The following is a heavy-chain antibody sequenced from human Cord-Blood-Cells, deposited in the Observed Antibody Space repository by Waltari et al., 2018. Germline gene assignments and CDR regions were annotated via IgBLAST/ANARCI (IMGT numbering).Heavy chain of an antibody. V-gene: IGHV1-2*06. J-gene: IGHJ6*02. CDR1: GYTFTGYY. CDR2: INPNSGGT. D-gene: IGHD5-12*01. CDR3: YVDIVAPRGYYYGMDV. Sequence: QVQLVQSGAEVKKPGASVKVSCKASGYTFTGYYMPWVRQAPGQGLEWMGRINPNSGGTNYAQKFQGRVTMTRDTSISTAYMELSRLRSDDTAMYYCYVDIVAPRGYYYGMDVWGQGTTVTVSS.